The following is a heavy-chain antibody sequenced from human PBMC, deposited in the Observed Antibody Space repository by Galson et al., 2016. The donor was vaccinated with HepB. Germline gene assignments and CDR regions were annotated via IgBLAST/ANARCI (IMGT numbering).Heavy chain of an antibody. CDR1: GYTFTSYG. CDR3: AREMATLRRYGMDV. CDR2: ISANNGQI. Sequence: SVKVSCKASGYTFTSYGISWVRQAPGQGLEWMGWISANNGQIKYAENFQGRLTMTTDTSTRTAYMDLRSLRSDDTAIYYCAREMATLRRYGMDVWGQGTTVTVSS. J-gene: IGHJ6*02. D-gene: IGHD5-24*01. V-gene: IGHV1-18*01.